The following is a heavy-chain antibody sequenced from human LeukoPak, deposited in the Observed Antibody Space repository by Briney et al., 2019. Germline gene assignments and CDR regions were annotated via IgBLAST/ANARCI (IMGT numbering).Heavy chain of an antibody. CDR1: GFTFGDYA. J-gene: IGHJ4*02. CDR2: IRSKAYGGTT. D-gene: IGHD5-12*01. Sequence: GGSLRLSCTASGFTFGDYAMSWVRQAPGKGLEWVGFIRSKAYGGTTEYAASVKGRFTISRDDSKSIAYLQMNSLKTEDTAVYYCARGYRGQFDYWGQGTLVTVSS. CDR3: ARGYRGQFDY. V-gene: IGHV3-49*04.